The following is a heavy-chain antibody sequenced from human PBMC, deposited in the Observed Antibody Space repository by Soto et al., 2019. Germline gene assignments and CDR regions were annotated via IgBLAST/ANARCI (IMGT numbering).Heavy chain of an antibody. CDR1: GGTLANFA. D-gene: IGHD5-18*01. V-gene: IGHV1-69*01. CDR3: AIGHSYGQFDL. CDR2: TIPLLSTP. J-gene: IGHJ5*02. Sequence: QVQLVQSGAEVKNPGASVRVSCKAHGGTLANFATNWLRQAPGQGLEWMGGTIPLLSTPTYARKFQGRVSIIADESANTAYMDLSSLSSDDTAVYFCAIGHSYGQFDLWGHGTLVSVSS.